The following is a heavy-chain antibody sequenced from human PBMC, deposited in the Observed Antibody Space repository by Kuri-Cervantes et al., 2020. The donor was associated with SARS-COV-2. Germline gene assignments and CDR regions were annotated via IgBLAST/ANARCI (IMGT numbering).Heavy chain of an antibody. CDR3: ARTSWIAVGGGFDY. Sequence: SGPTLVKPTQTLTLTCTFSGFSLSSNGMRVSWIRQSPGKALEWLARLDWDGDKFYRPSLKTRLTISKDTSKNQVVLRMTNMDPGDTATYYCARTSWIAVGGGFDYWGQGILVTVSS. V-gene: IGHV2-70*04. CDR1: GFSLSSNGMR. CDR2: LDWDGDK. J-gene: IGHJ4*02. D-gene: IGHD6-19*01.